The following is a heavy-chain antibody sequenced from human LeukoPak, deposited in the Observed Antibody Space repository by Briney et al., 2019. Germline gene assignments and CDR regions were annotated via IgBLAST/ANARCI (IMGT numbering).Heavy chain of an antibody. CDR2: YSGGST. Sequence: GGSLRLSCAASGFTVSNNYMTWVRQAPGKGLEWVSLYSGGSTYYADSVKGRFTISRDNSKNTVYLQMNSLRAEDTAVYYCAKPASDDDFDVWGQGTMVTVSS. CDR3: AKPASDDDFDV. CDR1: GFTVSNNY. J-gene: IGHJ3*01. V-gene: IGHV3-66*01.